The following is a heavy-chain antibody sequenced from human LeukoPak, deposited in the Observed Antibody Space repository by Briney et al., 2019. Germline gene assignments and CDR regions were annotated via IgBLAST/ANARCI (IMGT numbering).Heavy chain of an antibody. CDR2: IYYSGST. CDR1: GGSISSYY. D-gene: IGHD1-26*01. V-gene: IGHV4-59*08. CDR3: ARSGYYYYYGMDV. Sequence: PSETLSLTCTVSGGSISSYYWSWIRQPPGKGLERIGYIYYSGSTNYNPSLKSRVTISVDTSKNQFSLKLSSVTAADTAVYYCARSGYYYYYGMDVWGQGTTVTVSS. J-gene: IGHJ6*02.